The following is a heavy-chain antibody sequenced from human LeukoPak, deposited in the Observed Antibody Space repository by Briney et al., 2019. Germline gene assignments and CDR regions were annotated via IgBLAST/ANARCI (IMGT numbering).Heavy chain of an antibody. CDR1: GGSISPYY. CDR3: SRGGGQWLIPDFDY. Sequence: SETLCLTCTVSGGSISPYYWSWIRQSAEEGLQWIGRVSAGGTTDYNPSLKSRVTMSVDTSKTQFSLKMTSVTAADTAVYYCSRGGGQWLIPDFDYWGQGLLVIVSS. J-gene: IGHJ4*02. D-gene: IGHD6-19*01. CDR2: VSAGGTT. V-gene: IGHV4-4*07.